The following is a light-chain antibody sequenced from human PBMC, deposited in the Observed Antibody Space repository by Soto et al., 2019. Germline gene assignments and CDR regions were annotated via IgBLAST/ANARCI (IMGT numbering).Light chain of an antibody. Sequence: QSALTQPASVSGSPGQSITISCTGTSSDVGSYNLVSWYQQHPGKAPKLMIDEGGKRPSGVSDRFYGSKSGNTASLTISGLQAEDEADYYCCTYAGGTTWVFGGGPKLTVL. CDR2: EGG. V-gene: IGLV2-23*01. CDR1: SSDVGSYNL. J-gene: IGLJ3*02. CDR3: CTYAGGTTWV.